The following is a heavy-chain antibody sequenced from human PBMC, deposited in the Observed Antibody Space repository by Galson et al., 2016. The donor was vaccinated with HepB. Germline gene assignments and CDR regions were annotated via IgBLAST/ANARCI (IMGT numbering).Heavy chain of an antibody. J-gene: IGHJ3*01. Sequence: SLRLSCAASGFAFSSSGINWVRQAPGKGLQWISYISTTIRTIYYADSVMGRFTISRDNAKNSVYLQMNSLRDDDTAVYYCARELVRSAFDLWGQGTMVTV. CDR2: ISTTIRTI. CDR3: ARELVRSAFDL. V-gene: IGHV3-48*02. D-gene: IGHD6-6*01. CDR1: GFAFSSSG.